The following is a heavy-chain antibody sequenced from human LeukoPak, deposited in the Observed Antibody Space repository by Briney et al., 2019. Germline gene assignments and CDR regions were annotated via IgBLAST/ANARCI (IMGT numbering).Heavy chain of an antibody. CDR1: GFTFSSYA. CDR3: AKDSGGIFDY. V-gene: IGHV3-23*01. Sequence: GGSLRLSCAASGFTFSSYAMSWVRQAPGKGLEWVSAISGSGGSPYYADSVKGRFTISRDNSKNALYLQMNSLRAEDTAVYYCAKDSGGIFDYWGQGTLVTVSS. J-gene: IGHJ4*02. D-gene: IGHD3-10*01. CDR2: ISGSGGSP.